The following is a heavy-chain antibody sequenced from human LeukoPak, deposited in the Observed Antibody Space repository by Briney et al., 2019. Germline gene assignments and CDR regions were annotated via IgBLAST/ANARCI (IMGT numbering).Heavy chain of an antibody. Sequence: ASVKVSCTASGCTFTSYGFSWVRQAPRQGLEWMGWISAYNGNTRYAQNIQGRVTMTTDSSTSTTYMELRNLRSDDTAVYYCAKDLGSVVTPPSLDYWGQGTLVTVSS. J-gene: IGHJ4*02. CDR2: ISAYNGNT. D-gene: IGHD4-23*01. V-gene: IGHV1-18*01. CDR1: GCTFTSYG. CDR3: AKDLGSVVTPPSLDY.